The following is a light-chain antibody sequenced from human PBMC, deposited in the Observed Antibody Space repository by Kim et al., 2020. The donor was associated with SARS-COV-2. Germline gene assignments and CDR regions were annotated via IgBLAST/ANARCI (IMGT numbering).Light chain of an antibody. J-gene: IGLJ2*01. Sequence: SYELTQPPSVSVSLGQTASITCSGDKLGDKYACWYQQKPGQSPVLVIYHDSKRPSGIPERFSGSNSGNTATLTISGTQAMDEADYYCQAWDSSTVVFGGG. CDR3: QAWDSSTVV. V-gene: IGLV3-1*01. CDR1: KLGDKY. CDR2: HDS.